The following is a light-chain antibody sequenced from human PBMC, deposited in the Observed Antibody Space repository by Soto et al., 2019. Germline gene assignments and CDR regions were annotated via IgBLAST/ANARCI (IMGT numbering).Light chain of an antibody. CDR3: CSYAGSSTLYV. Sequence: QSVLTQPPSVSGSPGQSVTISCSGTSSDVGAYNFVSWYQQHPGKVPKLIIYDVTKRPSGVPNRFSGSKSGDTASLTISALQAEDEADYYCCSYAGSSTLYVFGSGTKVTV. J-gene: IGLJ1*01. V-gene: IGLV2-11*01. CDR2: DVT. CDR1: SSDVGAYNF.